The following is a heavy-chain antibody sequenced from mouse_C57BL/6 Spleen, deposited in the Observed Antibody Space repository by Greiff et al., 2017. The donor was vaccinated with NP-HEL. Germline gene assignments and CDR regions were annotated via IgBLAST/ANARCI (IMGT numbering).Heavy chain of an antibody. CDR1: GFTFSDYG. J-gene: IGHJ1*03. CDR3: ARDYDYSYWYFDV. D-gene: IGHD2-4*01. CDR2: ISSGSSTI. Sequence: DVMLVESGGGLVKPGGSLKLSCAASGFTFSDYGMHWVRQAPEKGLEWVAYISSGSSTIYYADTVKGRFTISRDNAKNTLFLQMTSLRSEDTAMYYCARDYDYSYWYFDVWGTGTTVTVSS. V-gene: IGHV5-17*01.